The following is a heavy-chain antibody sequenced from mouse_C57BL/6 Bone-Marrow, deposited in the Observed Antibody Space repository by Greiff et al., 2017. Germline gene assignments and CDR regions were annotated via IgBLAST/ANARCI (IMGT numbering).Heavy chain of an antibody. CDR3: ARGDDYDYFDY. Sequence: QVQLKQPGAELVRPGTSVKLSCKASGYTFTSYWMHWVKQRPGQGLEWIGVIDPSDSYTNYNQKFKGKATLTVDTSSSTAYMQLSSLTSEDSAVYYCARGDDYDYFDYWGQGTTLTVSS. J-gene: IGHJ2*01. D-gene: IGHD2-4*01. V-gene: IGHV1-59*01. CDR1: GYTFTSYW. CDR2: IDPSDSYT.